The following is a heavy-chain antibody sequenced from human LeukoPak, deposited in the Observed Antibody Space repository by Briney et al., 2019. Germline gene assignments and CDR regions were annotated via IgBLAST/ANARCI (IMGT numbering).Heavy chain of an antibody. J-gene: IGHJ6*04. Sequence: GGSLRLSCAASGFTVSSNYMSWVRQAPGKGLEWVSVIYSGGSTYYADSVKGRFTISRDNSKNMLYLQMNSLRAEDTAVYYCARSPRDYDILTGRMGFYYGMDVWGKGTTVTVSS. CDR1: GFTVSSNY. V-gene: IGHV3-53*01. D-gene: IGHD3-9*01. CDR2: IYSGGST. CDR3: ARSPRDYDILTGRMGFYYGMDV.